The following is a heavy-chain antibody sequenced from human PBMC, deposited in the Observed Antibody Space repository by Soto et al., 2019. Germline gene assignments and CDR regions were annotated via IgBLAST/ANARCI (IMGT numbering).Heavy chain of an antibody. V-gene: IGHV3-30*18. CDR2: MSYDWSK. CDR1: GFTFSSYG. J-gene: IGHJ6*02. D-gene: IGHD4-17*01. CDR3: AKDFTPWFGDYFYYYYGMDV. Sequence: ASGFTFSSYGRHWVRQAPGTGLEWVAVMSYDWSKYYADTVKGRFTISRDNSKNTLYLQINSLRPEDTAVYYCAKDFTPWFGDYFYYYYGMDVWGQGTTVTVS.